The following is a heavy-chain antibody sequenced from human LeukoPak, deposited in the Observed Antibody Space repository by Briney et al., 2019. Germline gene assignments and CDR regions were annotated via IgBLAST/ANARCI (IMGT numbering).Heavy chain of an antibody. D-gene: IGHD6-19*01. Sequence: SETLSLTCTVSGGSISSYYWSWIRQPPGKGLEWIGYIYYSGSTNYNPCLKSRVTISVDTSKNQFSLKLSSVTAADTAVYYCASINLSGWYLFDYWGQGTLVTVSS. CDR1: GGSISSYY. J-gene: IGHJ4*02. V-gene: IGHV4-59*01. CDR2: IYYSGST. CDR3: ASINLSGWYLFDY.